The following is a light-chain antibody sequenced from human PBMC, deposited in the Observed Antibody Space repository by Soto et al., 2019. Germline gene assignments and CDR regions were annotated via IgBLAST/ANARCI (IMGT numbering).Light chain of an antibody. Sequence: QSVLTQPPSMSGAPGQRVSISCTGTSSNIGAGYDVHWYQQVPGTAPTLLIYGNNNRPSGVPDRFSGSKSGTSASLAITGLQAEDEADYYCQSYDTSLSGSSICGTGTKLTVL. CDR3: QSYDTSLSGSSI. J-gene: IGLJ1*01. CDR1: SSNIGAGYD. V-gene: IGLV1-40*01. CDR2: GNN.